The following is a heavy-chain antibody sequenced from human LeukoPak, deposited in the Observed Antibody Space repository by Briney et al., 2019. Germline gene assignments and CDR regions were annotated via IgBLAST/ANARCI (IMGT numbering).Heavy chain of an antibody. V-gene: IGHV1-2*02. J-gene: IGHJ5*02. CDR3: ARHSRGTSVDP. Sequence: ASVKVSCKASGYIFTGYYMHWVRQAPGQGLEWMGWINPNSGGTNYAQKFQGRVTMTRDMSISTAYMDLSRLTSDDTAVYYCARHSRGTSVDPWGQGTLVTVSS. D-gene: IGHD1-7*01. CDR1: GYIFTGYY. CDR2: INPNSGGT.